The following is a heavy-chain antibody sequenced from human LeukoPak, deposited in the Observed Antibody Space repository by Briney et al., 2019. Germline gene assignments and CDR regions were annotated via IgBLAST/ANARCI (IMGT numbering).Heavy chain of an antibody. CDR3: AKDMRGGDTAMLAPDY. Sequence: GGSLRLSCAASGFTFSSYAMSWVRQAPGKGLEWVSAISGSGGSTYYADSVKGRFTVSRDNSKNMLYLQMNSLRAEDTAVYYCAKDMRGGDTAMLAPDYWGQGTLVTVSS. J-gene: IGHJ4*02. V-gene: IGHV3-23*01. CDR2: ISGSGGST. D-gene: IGHD5-18*01. CDR1: GFTFSSYA.